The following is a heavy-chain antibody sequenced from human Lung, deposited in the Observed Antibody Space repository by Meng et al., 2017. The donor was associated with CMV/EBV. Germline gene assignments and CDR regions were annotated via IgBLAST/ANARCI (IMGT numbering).Heavy chain of an antibody. CDR2: ISSSGSTI. CDR3: ASLKDIVVVPAAKGSKYYYYGMDV. D-gene: IGHD2-2*01. Sequence: GGSLRLSCAASGFTFSSYEMNWVRQAPGKGLEWVSYISSSGSTIYYADSVKGRFTISRDNAKNSRYLQMNSLRAEDTAVYYCASLKDIVVVPAAKGSKYYYYGMDVWGQGXTVTVSS. CDR1: GFTFSSYE. V-gene: IGHV3-48*03. J-gene: IGHJ6*02.